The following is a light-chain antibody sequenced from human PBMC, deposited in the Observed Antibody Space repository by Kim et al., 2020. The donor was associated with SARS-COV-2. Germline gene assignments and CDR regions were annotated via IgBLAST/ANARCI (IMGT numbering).Light chain of an antibody. J-gene: IGKJ2*01. CDR2: WAS. CDR1: QSVLYSSDNRNY. V-gene: IGKV4-1*01. Sequence: DIVMTQSPDSLAVSLGERATINCKSSQSVLYSSDNRNYLVWYQQKPGQPPKLLIYWASTRESGVPDRFSGSGSGTDFTLTISSLQAEDVAVYYCQQYYNPPHTFGQGTKLEIK. CDR3: QQYYNPPHT.